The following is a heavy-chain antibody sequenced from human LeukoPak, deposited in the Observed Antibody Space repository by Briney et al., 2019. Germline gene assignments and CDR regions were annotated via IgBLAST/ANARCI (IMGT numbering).Heavy chain of an antibody. J-gene: IGHJ4*02. Sequence: GGSLRLSCAASGFTFDDYGMSWVRQAPGKGLEWVSVIGATGVDRHYADTVRGRFDISRDNSENTLFLHMNTLRVEDTGIYYCAKRVPYTGLRDWGQGTLVTVSS. CDR1: GFTFDDYG. D-gene: IGHD3-16*01. V-gene: IGHV3-23*01. CDR3: AKRVPYTGLRD. CDR2: IGATGVDR.